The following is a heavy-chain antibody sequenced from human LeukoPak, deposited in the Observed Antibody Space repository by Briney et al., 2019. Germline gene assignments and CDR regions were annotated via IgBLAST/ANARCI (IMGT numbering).Heavy chain of an antibody. CDR2: IYSSGDT. CDR3: ARDSYYGSGSYYRYTFDY. V-gene: IGHV3-53*01. CDR1: GFTVSSNF. D-gene: IGHD3-10*01. Sequence: PGGSLRLSCAASGFTVSSNFMSWVRQAPGKGLEWVSVIYSSGDTYYADSVKGRFTTSRDNSKNTLYLQMNSLRAEDTAVYYCARDSYYGSGSYYRYTFDYWGQGTLVTVSS. J-gene: IGHJ4*02.